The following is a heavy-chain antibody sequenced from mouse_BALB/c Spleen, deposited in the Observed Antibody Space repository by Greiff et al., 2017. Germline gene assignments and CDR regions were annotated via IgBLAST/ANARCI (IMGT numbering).Heavy chain of an antibody. CDR3: ARGGEGPFAY. J-gene: IGHJ3*01. CDR2: ISYDGSN. V-gene: IGHV3-6*02. CDR1: GYSITSGYY. Sequence: ESGPGLVKPSQSLSLTCSVTGYSITSGYYWNWIRQFPGNKLEWMGYISYDGSNNYNPSLKNRISITRDTSKNQFFLKLNSVTTEDTATYYCARGGEGPFAYWGQGTLVTVSA.